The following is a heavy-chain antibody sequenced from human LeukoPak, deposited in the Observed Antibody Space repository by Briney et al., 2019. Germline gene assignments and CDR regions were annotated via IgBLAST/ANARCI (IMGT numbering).Heavy chain of an antibody. Sequence: SETLSLTCTVSGGSISSYYWSWIRQPPGKGLEWIGYIYYSGSTNYNLSLKSRVTISVDTSKNQFSLKLSSVTAADTAVYYCARALNWNDGGWFDPWGQGTLVTVSS. CDR2: IYYSGST. CDR1: GGSISSYY. CDR3: ARALNWNDGGWFDP. D-gene: IGHD1-1*01. V-gene: IGHV4-59*01. J-gene: IGHJ5*02.